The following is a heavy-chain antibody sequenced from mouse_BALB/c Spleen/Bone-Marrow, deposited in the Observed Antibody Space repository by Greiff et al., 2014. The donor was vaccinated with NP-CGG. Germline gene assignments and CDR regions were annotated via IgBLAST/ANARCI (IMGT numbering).Heavy chain of an antibody. J-gene: IGHJ4*01. CDR3: ARSGERYGAMDY. V-gene: IGHV5-4*02. Sequence: EVHLVESGGGLVKPGGSLKLSRAASGFTFSDFYMFWFRQTPEKRLEWVATISNGGTYTYYPDSVKGRFTISRDNAKNNLYLQMSSLKSEDTAMYYCARSGERYGAMDYWGQGTSATVTS. CDR2: ISNGGTYT. CDR1: GFTFSDFY. D-gene: IGHD1-1*02.